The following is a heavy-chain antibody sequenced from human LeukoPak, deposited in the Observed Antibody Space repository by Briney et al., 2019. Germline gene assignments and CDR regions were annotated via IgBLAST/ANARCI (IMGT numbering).Heavy chain of an antibody. CDR2: INPNSGGT. J-gene: IGHJ4*02. D-gene: IGHD4-23*01. CDR1: GYTFTGYY. V-gene: IGHV1-2*02. Sequence: GASVKASCKASGYTFTGYYMHWVRQAPGQGLEWMGWINPNSGGTNYAQKFQGRVTMTRDTSISTAYMELSRLRSDDTAVYYCARGGLYGGNSNDDYWGQGTLVTVSS. CDR3: ARGGLYGGNSNDDY.